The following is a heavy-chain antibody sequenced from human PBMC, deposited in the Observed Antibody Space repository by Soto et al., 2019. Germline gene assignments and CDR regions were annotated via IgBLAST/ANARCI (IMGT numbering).Heavy chain of an antibody. CDR3: ARRPLPQGAYYYYYMDV. CDR1: GGSFSGYY. Sequence: SETLSLTCAVYGGSFSGYYWSWIRQPPGKGLEWIGEINHSGSTNYNPSLKSRVTISVDTSKNQFSLKLSSVTAADTAVYYCARRPLPQGAYYYYYMDVWGKGTTVTVSS. J-gene: IGHJ6*03. D-gene: IGHD2-15*01. V-gene: IGHV4-34*01. CDR2: INHSGST.